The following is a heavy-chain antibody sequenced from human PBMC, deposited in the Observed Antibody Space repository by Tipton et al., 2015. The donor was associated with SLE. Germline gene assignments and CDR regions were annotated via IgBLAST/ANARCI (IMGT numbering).Heavy chain of an antibody. D-gene: IGHD5-18*01. CDR2: ISYDGSNK. Sequence: QVQLVQSGGGVVQPGGSLRLSCAASGFTFSSYAMHWVRQAPGKGLEWVAIISYDGSNKYYADSVKGRFTISRDNSKNTLYLQMNSLRAEDTAVYYCARDYVRYSYGWGYFDYWGQGTLVTVSS. CDR3: ARDYVRYSYGWGYFDY. V-gene: IGHV3-30-3*01. J-gene: IGHJ4*02. CDR1: GFTFSSYA.